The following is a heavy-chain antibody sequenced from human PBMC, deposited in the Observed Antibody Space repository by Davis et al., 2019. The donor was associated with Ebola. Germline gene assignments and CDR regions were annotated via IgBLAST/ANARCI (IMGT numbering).Heavy chain of an antibody. CDR2: IYASGST. V-gene: IGHV4-4*07. J-gene: IGHJ4*02. CDR3: ARCGGTGDPKNVVVVGVFDN. D-gene: IGHD2-15*01. CDR1: GGSISNYY. Sequence: PSETLSLTCSVSGGSISNYYWSWIRQPAEKGLEWIGRIYASGSTDYNPSLKSRVTMSVDTSKNQFSLNLRSVTAADTAVYYCARCGGTGDPKNVVVVGVFDNWGQGTLVTVSS.